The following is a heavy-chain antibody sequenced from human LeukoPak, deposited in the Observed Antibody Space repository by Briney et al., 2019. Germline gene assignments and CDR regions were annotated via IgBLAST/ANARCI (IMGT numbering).Heavy chain of an antibody. Sequence: PSETLSLTCTVSGGSINSHHWSWIRQPPGKGLEWIGYISDSGSTNYNPSLRSRVTISVDTSKNQFSLKLSSVTTADTAVYYCARAEGVGRAAKWSWFDPWGQGTLVLVSS. CDR2: ISDSGST. V-gene: IGHV4-59*11. D-gene: IGHD2-15*01. CDR1: GGSINSHH. CDR3: ARAEGVGRAAKWSWFDP. J-gene: IGHJ5*02.